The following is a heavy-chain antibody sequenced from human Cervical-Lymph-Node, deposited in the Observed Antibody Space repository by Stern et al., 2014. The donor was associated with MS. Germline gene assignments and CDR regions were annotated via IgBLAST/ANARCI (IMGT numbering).Heavy chain of an antibody. CDR2: IRSKAMSYAT. Sequence: EVQLVESGGGLVQPGGSLKLSCAASGFTFRGSTIHWVRQASGQGLEWVGRIRSKAMSYATAYAASVRGRFTISRDDSKNTAYLQLNSLKTEDTAMYYCTRLSYSGYDPDDNWGQGTLVTVSS. CDR1: GFTFRGST. CDR3: TRLSYSGYDPDDN. V-gene: IGHV3-73*01. J-gene: IGHJ4*02. D-gene: IGHD5-12*01.